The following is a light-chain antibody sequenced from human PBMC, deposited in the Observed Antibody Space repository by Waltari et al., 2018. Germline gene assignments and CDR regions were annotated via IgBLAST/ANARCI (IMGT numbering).Light chain of an antibody. J-gene: IGKJ5*01. CDR1: QNLNTF. V-gene: IGKV1-5*01. CDR2: DAS. Sequence: DIQMTQSPSTVSASLGDRVTITCRASQNLNTFLSWYQQKPGAVPNLLIYDASTLERGVPSRFSGSGSGTHFTLTISGLQPDDFATYYCQQYYHYPINFGQGTRL. CDR3: QQYYHYPIN.